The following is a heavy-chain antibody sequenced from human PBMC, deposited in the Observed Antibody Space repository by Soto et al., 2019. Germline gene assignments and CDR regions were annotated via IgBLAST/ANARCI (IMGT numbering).Heavy chain of an antibody. CDR3: ARGEGYYDNSGYYNY. CDR2: IYYSGST. J-gene: IGHJ4*02. CDR1: GGSISSGDYY. Sequence: SETLSLTCTVSGGSISSGDYYWSWIRQPPGKGLEWIGYIYYSGSTYYNPSLKSRVTISVDTSKNQFSLKLSSVTAADTAVYYCARGEGYYDNSGYYNYWSQGTLVTVSS. D-gene: IGHD3-22*01. V-gene: IGHV4-30-4*01.